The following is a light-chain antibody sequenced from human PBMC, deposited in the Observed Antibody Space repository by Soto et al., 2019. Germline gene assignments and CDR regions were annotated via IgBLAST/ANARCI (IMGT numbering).Light chain of an antibody. CDR2: EDS. CDR1: SSDVGSYNL. CDR3: CSYAGTSTWV. J-gene: IGLJ3*02. V-gene: IGLV2-23*01. Sequence: QSALTQPASVSGSPGQSITISCTGTSSDVGSYNLVSWYQQHPGKAPKLMIYEDSKRPSGVSNRFSGSKSGSTASLTISGLQAEDEADYYCCSYAGTSTWVFGGGTELTVL.